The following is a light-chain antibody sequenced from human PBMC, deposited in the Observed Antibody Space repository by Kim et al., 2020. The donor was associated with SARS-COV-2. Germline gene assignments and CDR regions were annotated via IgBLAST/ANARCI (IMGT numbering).Light chain of an antibody. CDR3: QAWDSGVV. V-gene: IGLV3-1*01. CDR1: KLGDKY. CDR2: QDS. J-gene: IGLJ2*01. Sequence: VPVSPGQTASITCSGDKLGDKYACWYQQTPGQSPVLVIYQDSKRPSGIPERFSGSNSGNTATLTISGTQAMDEADYYCQAWDSGVVFGGGTQLTVL.